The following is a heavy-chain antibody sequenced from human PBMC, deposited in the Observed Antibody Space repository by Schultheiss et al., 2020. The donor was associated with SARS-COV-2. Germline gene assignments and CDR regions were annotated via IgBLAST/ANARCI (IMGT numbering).Heavy chain of an antibody. J-gene: IGHJ4*02. D-gene: IGHD3-10*01. CDR3: AREGMVRGVVPDY. CDR1: GFTFDDYA. CDR2: ISWNSGSI. V-gene: IGHV3-9*01. Sequence: GGSLRLSCAASGFTFDDYAMHWVRQAPGKGLEWVSGISWNSGSIGYVDSVKGRFTISRDNAKNSLYLQMNSLRAEDTAVYYCAREGMVRGVVPDYWGQGTLVTVSS.